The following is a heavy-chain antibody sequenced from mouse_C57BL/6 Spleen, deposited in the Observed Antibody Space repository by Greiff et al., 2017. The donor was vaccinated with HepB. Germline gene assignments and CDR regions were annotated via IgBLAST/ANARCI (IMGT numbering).Heavy chain of an antibody. CDR1: GYAFSSSW. CDR3: ARHYYGSSYAMDY. Sequence: VQLKQSGPELVKPGASVKISCKASGYAFSSSWMNWVKQRPGKGLEWIGRIYPGDGDTNYNGKFKGKATLTADKSSSTAYMQLSSLTSEDSAVYFCARHYYGSSYAMDYWGQGTSVTVSS. J-gene: IGHJ4*01. D-gene: IGHD1-1*01. CDR2: IYPGDGDT. V-gene: IGHV1-82*01.